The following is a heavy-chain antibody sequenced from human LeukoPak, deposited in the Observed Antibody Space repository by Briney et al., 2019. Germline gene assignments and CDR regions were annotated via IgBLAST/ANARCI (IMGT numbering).Heavy chain of an antibody. D-gene: IGHD6-13*01. J-gene: IGHJ6*02. CDR3: ARRIAAAGGNYYYYYGMDV. CDR2: ILYDGSNK. CDR1: GFTFSSYA. Sequence: GGSLRLSCAASGFTFSSYAMHWVRQAPGKGLEWVAVILYDGSNKYYADSVKGRFTISRDNSKNMLYLQMNSLRAEDTAVYYCARRIAAAGGNYYYYYGMDVWGQGTTVTVSS. V-gene: IGHV3-30-3*01.